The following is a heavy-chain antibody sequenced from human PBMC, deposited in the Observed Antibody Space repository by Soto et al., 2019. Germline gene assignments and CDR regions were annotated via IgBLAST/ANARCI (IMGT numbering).Heavy chain of an antibody. CDR2: IIPIFGTA. J-gene: IGHJ2*01. D-gene: IGHD3-22*01. CDR3: AREMYYYDSSGYYPSYWYFDL. V-gene: IGHV1-69*12. CDR1: GGTFSSYA. Sequence: QVQLVQSGAEVKKPGSSVKVSCKASGGTFSSYAISWVRQAPGQGLEWMGGIIPIFGTANYAQKFQGRVTITADESTSTAYMELSSLRSEDTAVYYCAREMYYYDSSGYYPSYWYFDLWGRGTLVTVSS.